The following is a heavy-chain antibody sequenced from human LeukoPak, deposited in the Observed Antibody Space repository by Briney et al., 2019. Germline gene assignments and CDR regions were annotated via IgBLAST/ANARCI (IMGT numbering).Heavy chain of an antibody. V-gene: IGHV4-39*07. CDR1: GGSISSSSYY. D-gene: IGHD6-13*01. CDR3: ARVGSIAAAGTPDY. CDR2: IYYSGST. Sequence: SETLSLTCTVSGGSISSSSYYWGWIRQPPGKGLEWIGSIYYSGSTYYNPSLKSRVTISVDTSKNQFSLKLSSVTAADTAVYYCARVGSIAAAGTPDYWGQGTLVTVSS. J-gene: IGHJ4*02.